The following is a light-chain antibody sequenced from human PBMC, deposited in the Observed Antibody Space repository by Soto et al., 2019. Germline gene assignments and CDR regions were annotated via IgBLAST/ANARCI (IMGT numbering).Light chain of an antibody. J-gene: IGKJ1*01. CDR3: QQYYTNSWS. Sequence: EMVLIQSPATLSLSPGERATLSCRASQSVSSSLAWYQQNPGQAPRLLIFDASNRATGIPVRFSGSGSGTDFTLTISSLQSEDVAVYYCQQYYTNSWSFGQGTKVEIK. CDR2: DAS. V-gene: IGKV3D-15*02. CDR1: QSVSSS.